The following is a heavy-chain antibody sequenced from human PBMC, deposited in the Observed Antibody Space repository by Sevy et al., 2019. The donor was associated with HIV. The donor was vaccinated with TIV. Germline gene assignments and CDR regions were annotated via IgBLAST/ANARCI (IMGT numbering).Heavy chain of an antibody. D-gene: IGHD1-26*01. Sequence: GGSLRLSCAASGFTFSSYAMHWVRQAPGKGLEWVAVISYDGSNKYYADSGKGRFTISRDNSKNTLYLQMNSLRAEDTAVYYCARETRSGNDAFDIWGQGTMVTVSS. J-gene: IGHJ3*02. CDR1: GFTFSSYA. V-gene: IGHV3-30-3*01. CDR3: ARETRSGNDAFDI. CDR2: ISYDGSNK.